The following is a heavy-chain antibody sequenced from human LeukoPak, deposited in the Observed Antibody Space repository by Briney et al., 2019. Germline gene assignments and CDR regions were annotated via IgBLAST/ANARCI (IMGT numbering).Heavy chain of an antibody. Sequence: SETLSLTCTVSGGSISSYYWSWIRQPPGKGLEWIGYIYYSGSTNYNPSLKSRVTISVDTSKNQFSLKLSSVTAADTAVYYCAGDTSLNRGGIDYWGQGTLVTVSS. V-gene: IGHV4-59*01. CDR2: IYYSGST. D-gene: IGHD3-10*01. CDR1: GGSISSYY. J-gene: IGHJ4*02. CDR3: AGDTSLNRGGIDY.